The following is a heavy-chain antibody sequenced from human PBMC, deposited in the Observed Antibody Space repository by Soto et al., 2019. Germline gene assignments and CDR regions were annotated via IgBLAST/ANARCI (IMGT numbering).Heavy chain of an antibody. CDR3: AKGGSYRPTYYFDY. D-gene: IGHD1-26*01. Sequence: QVQLVESGGGVVQPGRSLRLSCAASGFTFSSYGMHWVRQAPGKGLEWVAVISYDGSNKYYADSVNGRFTISRDNSKNTLYLQMNSLRAEDTAVYYCAKGGSYRPTYYFDYWGQGTLVTVSS. V-gene: IGHV3-30*18. CDR2: ISYDGSNK. J-gene: IGHJ4*02. CDR1: GFTFSSYG.